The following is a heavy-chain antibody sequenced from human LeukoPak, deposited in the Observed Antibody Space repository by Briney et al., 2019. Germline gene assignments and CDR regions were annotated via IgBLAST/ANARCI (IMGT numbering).Heavy chain of an antibody. CDR2: INSDGSST. CDR1: GFTFSSYW. J-gene: IGHJ4*02. V-gene: IGHV3-74*01. D-gene: IGHD6-19*01. Sequence: PGGSLRLSCAASGFTFSSYWMHWLRQAPGKGLVWVPRINSDGSSTSYADSVKGRLTISRDNAKNTLYLQMNSLRAEDTAVYYCAREGANGWYYFDYWGQGTLVTVSS. CDR3: AREGANGWYYFDY.